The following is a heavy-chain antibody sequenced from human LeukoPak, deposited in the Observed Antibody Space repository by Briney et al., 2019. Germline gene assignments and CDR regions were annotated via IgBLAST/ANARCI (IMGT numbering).Heavy chain of an antibody. V-gene: IGHV1-18*01. Sequence: GASVKVSCKASGYTLTSYGFSWARQAPGQGLEWMGWISGYNGNTNYAQNLQGRVTMTIDTSTSTAYMELRSLRSDDTAVYYCARDPAFRGAQMEYWGQGTLVTVSS. CDR1: GYTLTSYG. CDR3: ARDPAFRGAQMEY. CDR2: ISGYNGNT. J-gene: IGHJ4*02. D-gene: IGHD3-10*01.